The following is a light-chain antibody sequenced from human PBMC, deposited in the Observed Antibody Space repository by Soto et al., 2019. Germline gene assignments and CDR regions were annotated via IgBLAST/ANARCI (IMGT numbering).Light chain of an antibody. J-gene: IGKJ1*01. V-gene: IGKV1-5*03. Sequence: DNQITQSPSTLSGSVGDRVTINCGASQSISNWLAWHQQKPGKAPNLLIYKASTLESGVPSRFSGSGSGTEFTLTISSLQPDDFATYYCQQYDSYSRTFGQGSKVDIK. CDR3: QQYDSYSRT. CDR2: KAS. CDR1: QSISNW.